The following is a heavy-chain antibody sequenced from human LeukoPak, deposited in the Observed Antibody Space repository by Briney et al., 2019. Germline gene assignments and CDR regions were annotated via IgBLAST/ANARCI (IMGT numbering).Heavy chain of an antibody. J-gene: IGHJ3*02. CDR2: IKQDGSEK. CDR3: AKADSGSYWDAFDI. Sequence: GGSLRLSCTASGFTFSSYWMNWVRQAPGKGLEWVANIKQDGSEKYYVDSVKGRFTISRDNAKNSLYLQMNSLRAEDTAVYYCAKADSGSYWDAFDIWGQGTMVTVSS. CDR1: GFTFSSYW. D-gene: IGHD1-26*01. V-gene: IGHV3-7*02.